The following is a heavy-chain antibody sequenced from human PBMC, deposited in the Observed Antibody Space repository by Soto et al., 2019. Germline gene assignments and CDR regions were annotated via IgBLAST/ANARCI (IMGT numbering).Heavy chain of an antibody. V-gene: IGHV3-48*01. CDR1: GFTFSSYS. CDR3: ARVIRGYHMDV. CDR2: ITSGGGTI. J-gene: IGHJ6*02. Sequence: EVQLVESGGGLVQPGGSLRLSCAGSGFTFSSYSMNWVRQVSGKGLGWVSYITSGGGTIYYADSVKGRFTISRDNAKNSLYLQMNSLRAEDMAVYYCARVIRGYHMDVWGQGTTVTVSS. D-gene: IGHD6-25*01.